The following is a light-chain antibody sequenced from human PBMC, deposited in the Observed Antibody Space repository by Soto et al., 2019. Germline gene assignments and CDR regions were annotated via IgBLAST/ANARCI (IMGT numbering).Light chain of an antibody. Sequence: EIVMTQYPATLSVSPGERATLSWRASQSVSSNLAWYQQKPGQAPRLLIYGASTRATGIPASFSGSASGTDFTLTISRLQSEDFAVYYCQQYNTWWTFGQGTQVDI. V-gene: IGKV3-15*01. J-gene: IGKJ1*01. CDR3: QQYNTWWT. CDR1: QSVSSN. CDR2: GAS.